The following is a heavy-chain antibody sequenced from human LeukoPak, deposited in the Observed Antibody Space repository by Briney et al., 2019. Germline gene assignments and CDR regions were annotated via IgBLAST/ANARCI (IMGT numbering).Heavy chain of an antibody. J-gene: IGHJ4*02. CDR2: INGDASST. V-gene: IGHV3-74*01. CDR3: ARARGNTYGYFEY. D-gene: IGHD5-18*01. CDR1: GLTLSGYW. Sequence: GGSLRLSCAASGLTLSGYWMHWVRQAPGKGLVWVSRINGDASSTSYADSFKGRFTISRDNAKSTLYLQMNSLRVEDTAVYYCARARGNTYGYFEYWGQGTLVTVSS.